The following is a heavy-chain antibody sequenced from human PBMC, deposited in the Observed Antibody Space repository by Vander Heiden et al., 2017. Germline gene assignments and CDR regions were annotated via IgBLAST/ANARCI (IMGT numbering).Heavy chain of an antibody. J-gene: IGHJ4*02. D-gene: IGHD2-21*01. CDR1: GGSFSSGYYY. CDR3: ARGAGDRGFDY. CDR2: ISIRGST. Sequence: QVQLQESGPGLVKSSQTRSLTCTVSGGSFSSGYYYWSWIRQPPGNGLEWIGYISIRGSTDDIPSLKSRVTISVDTSKTQFSLKLTAGNAADTAVYYCARGAGDRGFDYSGEGDLVTVSS. V-gene: IGHV4-30-4*01.